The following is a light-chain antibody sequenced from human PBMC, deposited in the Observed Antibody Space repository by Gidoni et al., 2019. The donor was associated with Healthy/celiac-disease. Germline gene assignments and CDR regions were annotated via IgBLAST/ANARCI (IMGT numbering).Light chain of an antibody. CDR2: KVS. Sequence: DLAISHCPLCLLVTLGYPACISCRSSQSPVYSDGNTYLNWFQQRPGQSPRRLSYKVSNQDCGVREEVSGSESGKNLARKISSVEEEEDGVYYYRQEKGRPDTFGHGTKVDIK. J-gene: IGKJ3*01. V-gene: IGKV2-30*01. CDR1: QSPVYSDGNTY. CDR3: RQEKGRPDT.